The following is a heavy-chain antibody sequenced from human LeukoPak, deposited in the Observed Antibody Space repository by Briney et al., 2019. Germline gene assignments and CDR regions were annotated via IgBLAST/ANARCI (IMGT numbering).Heavy chain of an antibody. Sequence: PSETLSLTCTVSGGSISAYYWSWIRQPPGKGLEWIGYIHYSGTTNYYPSLKSRVTIALDTSKNQFSLKLTSVTAADTAVYYCARHVEQWLTPFDYWGQGTLVTVSS. J-gene: IGHJ4*02. D-gene: IGHD6-19*01. CDR1: GGSISAYY. CDR2: IHYSGTT. CDR3: ARHVEQWLTPFDY. V-gene: IGHV4-59*08.